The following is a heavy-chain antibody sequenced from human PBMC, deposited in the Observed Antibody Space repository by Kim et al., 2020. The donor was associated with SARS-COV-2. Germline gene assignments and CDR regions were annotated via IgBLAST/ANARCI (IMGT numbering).Heavy chain of an antibody. V-gene: IGHV1-69*13. CDR3: AGENGADFWNGAHILPYYYSGMDV. Sequence: SVKVSCKASGDTFSSYAISWVRQAPGQGLEWMGGIIPIFGPSNYAQKFQGRVTITADESTNTAYMELSSLRSEDTAVYYCAGENGADFWNGAHILPYYYSGMDVWGPGTTVTASS. D-gene: IGHD3-3*01. J-gene: IGHJ6*02. CDR1: GDTFSSYA. CDR2: IIPIFGPS.